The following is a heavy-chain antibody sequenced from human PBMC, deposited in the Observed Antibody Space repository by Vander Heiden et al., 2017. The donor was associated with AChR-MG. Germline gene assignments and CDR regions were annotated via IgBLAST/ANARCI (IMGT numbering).Heavy chain of an antibody. D-gene: IGHD3-3*01. V-gene: IGHV3-21*01. J-gene: IGHJ6*02. Sequence: EVQLVESGGGLVKPGGSLRLSCAASGFTFSSYSLHWVRQAPGKGLEWVSSISSSSSYIYYADSVKGRFTISRDNAKNSLYLQMNSLRAEDTAVYYCARDLSSWSGYYSGEAGMDVWGQGTTVTVSS. CDR2: ISSSSSYI. CDR1: GFTFSSYS. CDR3: ARDLSSWSGYYSGEAGMDV.